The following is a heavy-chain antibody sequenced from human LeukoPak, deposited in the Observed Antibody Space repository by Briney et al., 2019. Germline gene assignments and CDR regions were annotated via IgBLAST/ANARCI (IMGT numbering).Heavy chain of an antibody. CDR2: MNPNSGNT. CDR1: GYTFTSYD. V-gene: IGHV1-8*01. D-gene: IGHD3-16*01. CDR3: ARDRLRGYFDY. J-gene: IGHJ4*02. Sequence: ASVKVSCKASGYTFTSYDINWVRQATGQGLEWMGWMNPNSGNTSYALKFQGRVTMTRNTSISTAYMELSSLRSEDTAVYYCARDRLRGYFDYWGQGTLVTVSS.